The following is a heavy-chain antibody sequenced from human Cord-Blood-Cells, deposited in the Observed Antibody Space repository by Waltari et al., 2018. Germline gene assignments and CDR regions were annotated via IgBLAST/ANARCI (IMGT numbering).Heavy chain of an antibody. V-gene: IGHV2-26*01. Sequence: QVTLKESGPVLVKPTETLTLTCPVSGFSLSNARMGVSWIRQPPGKAREWLAHIFSNDEKSYSTSLKSRLTISKDTSKSQVVLTMTNMDPVDTATYYCARGTAYYDILTGYTYYYYYMDVWGKGTTVTVSS. J-gene: IGHJ6*03. CDR2: IFSNDEK. CDR1: GFSLSNARMG. D-gene: IGHD3-9*01. CDR3: ARGTAYYDILTGYTYYYYYMDV.